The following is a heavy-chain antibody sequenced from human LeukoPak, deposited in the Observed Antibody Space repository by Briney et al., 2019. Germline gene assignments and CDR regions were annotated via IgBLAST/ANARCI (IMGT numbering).Heavy chain of an antibody. D-gene: IGHD2-8*01. Sequence: SETLSLTCTVSGGSISSYYWSWIRQPPGKGLEWIGYIYYSGSTNYNPSLKSRVTISVDTSKNQFSLKLSSVTAADTAVYHCASTPWSQGVYFDYWGQGTLVTVSS. CDR3: ASTPWSQGVYFDY. CDR1: GGSISSYY. CDR2: IYYSGST. J-gene: IGHJ4*02. V-gene: IGHV4-59*01.